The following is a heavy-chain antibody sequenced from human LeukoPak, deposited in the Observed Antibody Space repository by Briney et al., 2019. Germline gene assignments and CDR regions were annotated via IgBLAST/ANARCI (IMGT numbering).Heavy chain of an antibody. CDR1: GGSISSYY. V-gene: IGHV4-59*01. J-gene: IGHJ6*02. Sequence: SETLSLTCTVSGGSISSYYWSWIRQPPGKGLEWIGYIYYSGSTNYNPSLKSRVTISVDTSKNQFSLKLSSVTAADTAVYYCAGGYSYGRTLDYYYGMDVWGQGTTVTVSS. CDR3: AGGYSYGRTLDYYYGMDV. D-gene: IGHD5-18*01. CDR2: IYYSGST.